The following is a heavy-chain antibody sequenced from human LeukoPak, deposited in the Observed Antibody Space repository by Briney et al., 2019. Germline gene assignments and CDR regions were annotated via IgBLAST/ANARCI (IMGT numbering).Heavy chain of an antibody. V-gene: IGHV1-69*01. CDR2: IIPIFGTA. J-gene: IGHJ6*02. D-gene: IGHD6-19*01. CDR3: ARGLNSSGWKQYYYGMDV. Sequence: GTFSXYXISWVRQAPGQGLEWMGGIIPIFGTANYAQKFQGRVTITADESMSTAYMELSSLRSEDTAVYYCARGLNSSGWKQYYYGMDVWGQGTTVTVSS. CDR1: GTFSXYX.